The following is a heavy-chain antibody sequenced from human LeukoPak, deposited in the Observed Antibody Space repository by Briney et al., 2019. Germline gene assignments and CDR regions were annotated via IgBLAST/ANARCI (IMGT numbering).Heavy chain of an antibody. CDR3: ARHEYCSGGSCYSMARAEYFQH. Sequence: SETLSLTCTVSGGSISSSSYYWGWIRQPPGKGLEWIGSIYYSGSTYYNPSLKSRVTISVDTSKNQFSLKLSSVTAADTAVYYCARHEYCSGGSCYSMARAEYFQHWGQGTLVTVSS. CDR2: IYYSGST. D-gene: IGHD2-15*01. CDR1: GGSISSSSYY. V-gene: IGHV4-39*01. J-gene: IGHJ1*01.